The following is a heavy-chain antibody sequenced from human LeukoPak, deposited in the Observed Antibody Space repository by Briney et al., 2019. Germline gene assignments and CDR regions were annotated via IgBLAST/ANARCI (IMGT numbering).Heavy chain of an antibody. CDR2: FDPEDGET. CDR1: GYTLTELS. CDR3: ATVHPLSCYFDY. J-gene: IGHJ4*02. D-gene: IGHD2-2*01. Sequence: ASVKVSCKVSGYTLTELSMHWVRQAPGKGLEWMGGFDPEDGETIYAQKFQGRVTMTEDTSTDTAYMELSSLRPEDTAVYYCATVHPLSCYFDYWGQGTLVTVSS. V-gene: IGHV1-24*01.